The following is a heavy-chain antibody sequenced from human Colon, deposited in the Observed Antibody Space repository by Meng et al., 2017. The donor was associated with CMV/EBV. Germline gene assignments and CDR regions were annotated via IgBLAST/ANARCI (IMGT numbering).Heavy chain of an antibody. CDR1: GGSISSSGYH. V-gene: IGHV4-39*07. CDR3: VRDGRFGGYCTSTSCYTGY. J-gene: IGHJ4*02. CDR2: VYSSGST. Sequence: SETLSLTCTVSGGSISSSGYHWGWIRQPPGKGLEWIGNVYSSGSTYYKPSLNSRVSISVDTFKNQFSLKLTSVTAADTAMYYCVRDGRFGGYCTSTSCYTGYWGQGTLVTVSS. D-gene: IGHD2-2*02.